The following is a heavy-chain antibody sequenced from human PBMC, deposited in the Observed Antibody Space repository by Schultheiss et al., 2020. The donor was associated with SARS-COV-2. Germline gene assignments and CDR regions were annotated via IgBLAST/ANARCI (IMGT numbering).Heavy chain of an antibody. Sequence: GGSLRLSCAASGFSVSTYWMHWVRQAPGKGLEWVAVISYDETEKFYAPSVKGRFTISRENAKNSLYLQMNSLRAEDTAVYYCARYGSGSSPYYYYGMDVWGQGTTVTVSS. V-gene: IGHV3-30*03. J-gene: IGHJ6*02. CDR2: ISYDETEK. CDR3: ARYGSGSSPYYYYGMDV. CDR1: GFSVSTYW. D-gene: IGHD3-10*01.